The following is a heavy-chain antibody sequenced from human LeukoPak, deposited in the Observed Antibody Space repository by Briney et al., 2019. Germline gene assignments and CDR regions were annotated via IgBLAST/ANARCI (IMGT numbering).Heavy chain of an antibody. J-gene: IGHJ4*02. CDR1: GFTFSSYA. CDR2: ISGSGGST. Sequence: PGGSLRLSCAASGFTFSSYAMSWVRQAPGKGLEWVSAISGSGGSTYYADSVKGRFTISRDNSKNTLYLQMNSLRAKDTAVYYCAKTYYDFWSGYHDYWGQGTLVTVSS. D-gene: IGHD3-3*01. CDR3: AKTYYDFWSGYHDY. V-gene: IGHV3-23*01.